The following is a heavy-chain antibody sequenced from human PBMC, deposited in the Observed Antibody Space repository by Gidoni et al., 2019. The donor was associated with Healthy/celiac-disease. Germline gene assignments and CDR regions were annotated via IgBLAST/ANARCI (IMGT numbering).Heavy chain of an antibody. J-gene: IGHJ4*02. CDR1: GFTFSSYA. V-gene: IGHV3-30-3*01. CDR2: ISYDGSNK. CDR3: ARDPLEDFWSGYFDY. Sequence: QVQLVESGGGVVQPGRSLRLSCAASGFTFSSYAMHWVRPAPGKGLEWVAVISYDGSNKYYADSVKGRFTISRDNSKNTLYLQMNSLRAEDTAVYYCARDPLEDFWSGYFDYWGQGTLVTVSS. D-gene: IGHD3-3*01.